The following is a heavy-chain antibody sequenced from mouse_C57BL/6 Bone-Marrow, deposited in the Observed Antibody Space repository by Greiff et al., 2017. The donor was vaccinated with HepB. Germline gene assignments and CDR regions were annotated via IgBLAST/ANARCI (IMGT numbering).Heavy chain of an antibody. J-gene: IGHJ3*01. CDR2: ISNGGGST. Sequence: EVNVVESGGGLVQPGGSLKLSCAASGFTFSDYYMYWVRQTPEKRLEWVAYISNGGGSTYYPDTVKGRFTISRDNAKNTLYLQMSRLKSEDTAMYYCARQDYGSRPWFAYWGQGTLVTVSA. CDR3: ARQDYGSRPWFAY. D-gene: IGHD1-1*01. CDR1: GFTFSDYY. V-gene: IGHV5-12*01.